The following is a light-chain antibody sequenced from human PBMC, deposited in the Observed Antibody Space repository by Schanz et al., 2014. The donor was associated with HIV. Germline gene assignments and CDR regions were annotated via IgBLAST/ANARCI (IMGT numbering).Light chain of an antibody. Sequence: IVLTQSPGTLALSPGERATLSCRASQTVSSSSLAWYQQEPGQAPRLLIYAASSRATGIPDRFSGSGSGTDFTLTISRLEPEDFALYYCQQYGSSPLTFGGGTKLEIK. CDR3: QQYGSSPLT. V-gene: IGKV3-20*01. CDR2: AAS. J-gene: IGKJ4*01. CDR1: QTVSSSS.